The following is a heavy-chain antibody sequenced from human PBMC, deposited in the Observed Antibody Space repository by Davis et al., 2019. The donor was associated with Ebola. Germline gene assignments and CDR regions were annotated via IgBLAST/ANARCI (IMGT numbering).Heavy chain of an antibody. D-gene: IGHD4-17*01. J-gene: IGHJ4*02. CDR2: TRNKANSYTT. Sequence: GGSLRLSCAASGFTFSDHYMDWVRQAPGKGLEWVGRTRNKANSYTTEYAASVKGRFTISRDDSKNSLYLQMNSLKTEDTAVYYCTFTVTTVDYWGQGTLVTVSS. CDR3: TFTVTTVDY. CDR1: GFTFSDHY. V-gene: IGHV3-72*01.